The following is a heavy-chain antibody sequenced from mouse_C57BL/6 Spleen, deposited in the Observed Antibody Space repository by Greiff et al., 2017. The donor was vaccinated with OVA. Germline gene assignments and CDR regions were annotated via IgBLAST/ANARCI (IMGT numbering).Heavy chain of an antibody. Sequence: DVMMGGAVVGLVKPGRSLKLSCAASGFTFSDYGMHWVRQAPEKGLEWVAYISSGSSTIYYADTVKGRFTISRDNAKNTLFLQMTRLRSEDTAMYYCARDYDQYYFDYWGQGTTLTVSS. CDR2: ISSGSSTI. V-gene: IGHV5-17*01. CDR1: GFTFSDYG. CDR3: ARDYDQYYFDY. D-gene: IGHD2-3*01. J-gene: IGHJ2*01.